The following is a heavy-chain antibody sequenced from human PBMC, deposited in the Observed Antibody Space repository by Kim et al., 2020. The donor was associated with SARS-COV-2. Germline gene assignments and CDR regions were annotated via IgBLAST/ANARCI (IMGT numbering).Heavy chain of an antibody. Sequence: SETLSLTCTVSGGSISSYYWSWIRQPAGKGLEWIARIYTSGSTYYNPSLKRRVTMSVDPSKNQFSLTLSSVTAADTAVYYCARDVLLRYNWFDPWGQGTLVTVSS. V-gene: IGHV4-4*07. CDR1: GGSISSYY. J-gene: IGHJ5*02. CDR2: IYTSGST. CDR3: ARDVLLRYNWFDP.